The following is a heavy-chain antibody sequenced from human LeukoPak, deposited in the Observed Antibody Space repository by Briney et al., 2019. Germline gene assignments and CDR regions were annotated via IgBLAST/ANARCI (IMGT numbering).Heavy chain of an antibody. J-gene: IGHJ3*02. CDR2: IWYDGSKE. CDR1: EFTFSSYG. D-gene: IGHD3-22*01. V-gene: IGHV3-33*01. CDR3: ARDYYDSSGYYFGAFDI. Sequence: GGSLRLSCAASEFTFSSYGMHWVRQAPGKGLEWVAVIWYDGSKEYYADCVKGRFTISRDNSKNTLYLQMHSLRAEDTVVYYCARDYYDSSGYYFGAFDIWGQGIMVTVSS.